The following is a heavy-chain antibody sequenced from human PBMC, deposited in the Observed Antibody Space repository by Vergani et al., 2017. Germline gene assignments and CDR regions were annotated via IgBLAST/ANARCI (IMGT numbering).Heavy chain of an antibody. CDR1: GFSFNSYW. CDR2: IKSNGSIT. Sequence: DVHLAESGGGFFQPGGSLRLSCSASGFSFNSYWMHWVRQVPGKGLLWVSRIKSNGSITAYADSVKGRFTMSRDNAQNTLYLQMTSLRVEDTGVYYCARARCIEACYMSNWLDSWGQGTLVTVSS. J-gene: IGHJ5*01. V-gene: IGHV3-74*03. CDR3: ARARCIEACYMSNWLDS. D-gene: IGHD3-16*02.